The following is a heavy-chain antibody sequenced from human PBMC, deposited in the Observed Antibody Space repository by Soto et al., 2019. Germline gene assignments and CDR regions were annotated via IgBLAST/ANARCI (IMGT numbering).Heavy chain of an antibody. D-gene: IGHD6-13*01. CDR1: GFTFDDYA. V-gene: IGHV3-9*01. CDR3: ANDSATPHYYYYYMDV. Sequence: EVQLVESGGGLVQPGRSLRLSCAASGFTFDDYAMHWVRQAPGKGLEWVSGISWNSGSIGYADSVKGRFTISRDNAKNSLYLQMNSLIAEDTALYYCANDSATPHYYYYYMDVRGKGTTVTVSS. CDR2: ISWNSGSI. J-gene: IGHJ6*03.